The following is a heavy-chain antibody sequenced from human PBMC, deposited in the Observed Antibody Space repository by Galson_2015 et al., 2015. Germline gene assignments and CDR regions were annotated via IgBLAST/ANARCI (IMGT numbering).Heavy chain of an antibody. J-gene: IGHJ4*02. V-gene: IGHV3-7*01. CDR1: GFTFSNYW. CDR2: IEKDGSEK. CDR3: ARDLGTAVAGNEVDY. D-gene: IGHD6-19*01. Sequence: SLRLSCAASGFTFSNYWMSWVRQAPGKGLEWVASIEKDGSEKKYVDSVKARFTISRDNAKNSLYLQMNSLRTEDTAVYYCARDLGTAVAGNEVDYWGQGTLVTVSS.